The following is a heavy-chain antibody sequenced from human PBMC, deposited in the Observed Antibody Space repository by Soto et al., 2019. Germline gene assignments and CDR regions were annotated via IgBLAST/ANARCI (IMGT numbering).Heavy chain of an antibody. V-gene: IGHV3-23*01. CDR3: AKLITLFGAVKE. J-gene: IGHJ4*02. CDR2: ISFSGSST. CDR1: GFTFSSYA. Sequence: EVQLLESGGGLVQPGGSLRLSCAASGFTFSSYAMSWVRQAPGKGLEWVSAISFSGSSTYYADSVKGRFTITRDNSKNTLYLQMNSLRAEDTAVYYCAKLITLFGAVKEWGQGTLVTVSS. D-gene: IGHD3-3*01.